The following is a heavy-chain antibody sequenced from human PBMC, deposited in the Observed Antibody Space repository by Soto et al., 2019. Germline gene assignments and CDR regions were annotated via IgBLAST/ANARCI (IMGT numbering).Heavy chain of an antibody. D-gene: IGHD2-21*01. J-gene: IGHJ5*02. CDR2: IYYTGIT. V-gene: IGHV4-30-4*01. CDR1: GGSVSGVDYF. CDR3: AREERKGIISWFDP. Sequence: SETLSLTCTVSGGSVSGVDYFWSWIRQPPGKGLEWIGYIYYTGITHLNPSLKSRLTMAVDTSKNEFSLKLTSVSAADTAVYFCAREERKGIISWFDPWGQGTPVTVSS.